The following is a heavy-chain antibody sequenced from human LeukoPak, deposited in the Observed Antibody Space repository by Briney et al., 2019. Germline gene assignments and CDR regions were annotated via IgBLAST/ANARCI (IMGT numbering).Heavy chain of an antibody. Sequence: ASVKVSSTASGYTLTAGYYIHWVRQAPGQGLEWMGRINSYSGGTNYALKFQGRVTMTRDTSMSTAYMDLSSLTSDDTAVYFCVRDNGAYWGRGTLVTVSS. V-gene: IGHV1-2*06. CDR3: VRDNGAY. J-gene: IGHJ4*02. CDR2: INSYSGGT. D-gene: IGHD2-8*01. CDR1: GYTLTAGYY.